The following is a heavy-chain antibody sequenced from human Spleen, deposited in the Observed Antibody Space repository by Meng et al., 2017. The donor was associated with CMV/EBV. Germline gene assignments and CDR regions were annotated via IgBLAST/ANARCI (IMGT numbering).Heavy chain of an antibody. D-gene: IGHD3-10*01. Sequence: CAASGFTFRSDGMHWVRQAPGKGLEWVAFIRYDGSNKYYADSVKGRFTISRDNSKNTLYLQMNSLRAEDTAVYYCAKDAPSGSGFDPWGQGTLVTVSS. CDR3: AKDAPSGSGFDP. V-gene: IGHV3-30*02. CDR2: IRYDGSNK. CDR1: GFTFRSDG. J-gene: IGHJ5*02.